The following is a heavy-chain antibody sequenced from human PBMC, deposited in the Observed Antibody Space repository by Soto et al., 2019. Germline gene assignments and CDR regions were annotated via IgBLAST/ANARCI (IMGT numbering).Heavy chain of an antibody. V-gene: IGHV6-1*01. J-gene: IGHJ4*02. CDR3: ARGVAGSGFDL. D-gene: IGHD6-19*01. CDR1: GDSVSSSTAA. CDR2: TYYRSNWRH. Sequence: PSQTRSLTWAISGDSVSSSTAAWNWIRSSPSRGLEWLGRTYYRSNWRHDYAVSVKSRITVNPDTSKNHFSLQLNSVTPDDTAVYYCARGVAGSGFDLWGQGTLVTVSS.